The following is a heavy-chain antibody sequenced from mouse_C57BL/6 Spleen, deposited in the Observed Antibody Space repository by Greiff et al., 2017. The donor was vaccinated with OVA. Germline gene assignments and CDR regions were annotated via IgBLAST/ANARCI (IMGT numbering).Heavy chain of an antibody. J-gene: IGHJ1*03. CDR1: GFTFSDFY. Sequence: EVKLMESGGGLVQSGRSLRLSCATSGFTFSDFYMEWVRQAPGKGLEWIAASRNKANDYTTEYSASVKGRFIVSRDTSQSILYLQMNALRAEDTAIYYCARDEYYGSSDGYFDVWGTGTTVTVSS. CDR3: ARDEYYGSSDGYFDV. CDR2: SRNKANDYTT. D-gene: IGHD1-1*01. V-gene: IGHV7-1*01.